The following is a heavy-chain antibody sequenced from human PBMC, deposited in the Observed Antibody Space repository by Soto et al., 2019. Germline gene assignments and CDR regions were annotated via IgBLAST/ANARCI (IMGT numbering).Heavy chain of an antibody. J-gene: IGHJ4*02. D-gene: IGHD3-9*01. Sequence: GGSMRLCCTASGVTFSISGMAVLRKAPGKGLQWVSTIRGDGGQTHYTDSVKGRFSISRDNSKNTVYLQMDSLRAEDTAMYFCARDVGLDSDAVLAYWGQPLHVTGSS. CDR2: IRGDGGQT. CDR3: ARDVGLDSDAVLAY. CDR1: GVTFSISG. V-gene: IGHV3-23*01.